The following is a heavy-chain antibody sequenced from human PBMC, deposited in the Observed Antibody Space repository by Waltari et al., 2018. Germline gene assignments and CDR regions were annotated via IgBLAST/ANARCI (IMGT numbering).Heavy chain of an antibody. CDR1: GGTFSSYA. Sequence: QVQLVQSGAEVKKPGSSVKVSCKASGGTFSSYAISWVRQATGQGLEWMGGIIPIFGTANYAQKFQGRVTITADESTSTAYMELSSLRSEDTAVYYCASGSGDIVVVPAAIYHWYFDLWGRGTLVTVSS. D-gene: IGHD2-2*02. CDR2: IIPIFGTA. J-gene: IGHJ2*01. CDR3: ASGSGDIVVVPAAIYHWYFDL. V-gene: IGHV1-69*01.